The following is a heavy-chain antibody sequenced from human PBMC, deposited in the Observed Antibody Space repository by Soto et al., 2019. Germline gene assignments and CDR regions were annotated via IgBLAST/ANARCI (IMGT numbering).Heavy chain of an antibody. J-gene: IGHJ4*02. D-gene: IGHD3-22*01. CDR3: ARANYYDINGCLDY. V-gene: IGHV3-33*01. CDR2: IWYDGTNE. CDR1: GFTFSGYG. Sequence: QVQLVESGGGVVQPGRSLRLSCATSGFTFSGYGLQWVRQAPGKGLEWVTSIWYDGTNERYADSVKGRFTISKDFYRNTLYLQMNSLRADDTAVYYCARANYYDINGCLDYWGQGTLVTVS.